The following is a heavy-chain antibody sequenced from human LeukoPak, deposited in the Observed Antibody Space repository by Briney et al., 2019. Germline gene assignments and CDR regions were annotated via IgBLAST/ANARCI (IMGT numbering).Heavy chain of an antibody. CDR1: GFTISSYW. Sequence: GSLRLSCVASGFTISSYWMHWVRQAPGKGLEWVANIKQDGSEEYYVDSVKGRFTISRDNSKNTLYLQMNSLRAEDTAVYYCARDSRNYYDSSGYLLDYWGQGTLVTVSS. V-gene: IGHV3-7*01. CDR3: ARDSRNYYDSSGYLLDY. J-gene: IGHJ4*02. CDR2: IKQDGSEE. D-gene: IGHD3-22*01.